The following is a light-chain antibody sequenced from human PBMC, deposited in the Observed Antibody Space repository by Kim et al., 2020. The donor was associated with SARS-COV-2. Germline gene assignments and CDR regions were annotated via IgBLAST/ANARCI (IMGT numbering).Light chain of an antibody. V-gene: IGKV3-20*01. J-gene: IGKJ4*01. Sequence: PGERATLSCRASQSVSSSYLAWDQQKPGQAPRLLIYGASSRATGIPDRFSGSGSGRDFTLTISRLEPEDFAVYYCQQYGSSPRLTFGGRTKVDIK. CDR3: QQYGSSPRLT. CDR1: QSVSSSY. CDR2: GAS.